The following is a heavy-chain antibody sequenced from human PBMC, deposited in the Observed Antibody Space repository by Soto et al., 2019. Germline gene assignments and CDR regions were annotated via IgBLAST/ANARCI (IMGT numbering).Heavy chain of an antibody. CDR1: EFTFSNNA. D-gene: IGHD2-21*01. CDR2: FSAMGAAT. CDR3: ARCAVLSTTSGGWCNWFDP. V-gene: IGHV3-23*01. Sequence: EVQLLESGGGLVQPGGSLGPSVNAPEFTFSNNALSWVPRPPGMGRGGVSAFSAMGAATYYVDSVKGRFTISRDNSKNTLYVQMNSLRAEDTGVYYCARCAVLSTTSGGWCNWFDPWGQATLVTVSS. J-gene: IGHJ5*02.